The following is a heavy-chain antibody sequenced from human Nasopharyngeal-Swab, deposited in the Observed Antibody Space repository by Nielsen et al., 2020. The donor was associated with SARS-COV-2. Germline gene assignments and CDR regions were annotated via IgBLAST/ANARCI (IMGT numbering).Heavy chain of an antibody. V-gene: IGHV3-21*01. CDR1: GFTFSSYS. CDR3: ARERGSGSYFWYYYGMDV. CDR2: ISSSSSYI. Sequence: GESLKISCAASGFTFSSYSMNWVRQAPGKWLEWVSSISSSSSYIYYAYSVKGRFTISRDNAKNSLYLQMNSLRAEDTAVYYCARERGSGSYFWYYYGMDVWGQGTTVTVSS. J-gene: IGHJ6*02. D-gene: IGHD3-10*01.